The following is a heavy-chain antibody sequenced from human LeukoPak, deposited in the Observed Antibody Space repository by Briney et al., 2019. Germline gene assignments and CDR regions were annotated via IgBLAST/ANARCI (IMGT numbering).Heavy chain of an antibody. Sequence: SETLSLTCTVSGGSISSSSYYWGWIRQPPGKGLEWIGSIYYSGSTYYNPSLKSRVTISVDTSKNQFSLKLSSVTAADTAVYYCARHHPDNDYWGQGTLVIVSS. CDR1: GGSISSSSYY. CDR2: IYYSGST. CDR3: ARHHPDNDY. V-gene: IGHV4-39*01. J-gene: IGHJ4*02. D-gene: IGHD3-9*01.